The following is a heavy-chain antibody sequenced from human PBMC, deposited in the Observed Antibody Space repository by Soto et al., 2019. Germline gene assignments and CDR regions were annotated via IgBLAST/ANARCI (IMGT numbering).Heavy chain of an antibody. CDR3: AHTWGLPFDY. J-gene: IGHJ4*02. D-gene: IGHD3-16*01. CDR2: IYWNDDK. Sequence: QITLEESGPTLVKPTQTLTLTCTYSGFSLRTTGVGVGWIRQPPGKALEWLGIIYWNDDKRYSPSLNSRFTLTSDISKSQVVLTMTNMDPVDTATYYCAHTWGLPFDYWGQGTLVIVSS. V-gene: IGHV2-5*01. CDR1: GFSLRTTGVG.